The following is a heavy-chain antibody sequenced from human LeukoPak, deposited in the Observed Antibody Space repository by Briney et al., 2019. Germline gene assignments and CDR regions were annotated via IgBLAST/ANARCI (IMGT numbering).Heavy chain of an antibody. CDR2: ISSSGSTI. V-gene: IGHV3-48*03. J-gene: IGHJ4*02. Sequence: GGSLRLSCAASGFTFSSYEMNWVRQAPGKGLEWVSYISSSGSTIYYADSVKGRFTISRDNAKNSLYLQMNSLRAEDTAVYYCARKSRGIVGATFEYWGQGTLVTVSS. D-gene: IGHD1-26*01. CDR3: ARKSRGIVGATFEY. CDR1: GFTFSSYE.